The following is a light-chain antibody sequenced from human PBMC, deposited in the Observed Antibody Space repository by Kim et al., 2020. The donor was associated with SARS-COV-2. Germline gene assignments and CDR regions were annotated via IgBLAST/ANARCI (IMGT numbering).Light chain of an antibody. Sequence: EILLTQSPGTLSLSPGERATLSCRASQTVNRNYLAWYQQKAGQAPRILIYGASSRGTGIPDRFTGSGSGTDFNLTISRLEPEEFAVYYCQQYGSSPRTCGQGAKLEI. V-gene: IGKV3-20*01. CDR3: QQYGSSPRT. J-gene: IGKJ2*01. CDR2: GAS. CDR1: QTVNRNY.